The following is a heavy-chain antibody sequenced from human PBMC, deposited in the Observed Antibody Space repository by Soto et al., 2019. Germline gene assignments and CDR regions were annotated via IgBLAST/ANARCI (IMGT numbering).Heavy chain of an antibody. J-gene: IGHJ4*02. D-gene: IGHD6-19*01. CDR2: INHSRST. V-gene: IGHV4-34*01. CDR3: ARGGWIDY. Sequence: QVQLQQWGAGLLKPSETLSLTCAVYGGSFSGYYWSWIRQPPGKGLEWIGEINHSRSTNYNPFLKSRVTISVDTTKNQFSLKLSSVTAADTALYYCARGGWIDYWGQGTLVTVSS. CDR1: GGSFSGYY.